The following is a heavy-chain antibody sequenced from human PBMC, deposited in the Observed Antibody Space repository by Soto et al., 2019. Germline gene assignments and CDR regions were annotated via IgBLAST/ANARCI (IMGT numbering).Heavy chain of an antibody. J-gene: IGHJ4*02. Sequence: SETLSPTCTVSGGSIISYYWSWVPQTPEKGLEWIGYVNDNWGSNYNPSLKSRVTISVDTSKNQFSLELSSVTAADTAVYYCARLPLSRRDLDHWGQGTLVTVSS. CDR3: ARLPLSRRDLDH. CDR1: GGSIISYY. V-gene: IGHV4-59*08. CDR2: VNDNWGS. D-gene: IGHD3-10*01.